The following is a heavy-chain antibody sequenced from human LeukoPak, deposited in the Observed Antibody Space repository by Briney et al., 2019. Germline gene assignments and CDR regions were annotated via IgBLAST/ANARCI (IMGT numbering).Heavy chain of an antibody. Sequence: GGSLRLSCAASGFIFSSYAMSWVRQAPGKGLEWVSTISGSGGSTYYADSVKGRFTISRDNSKNTLYLQMNSLRAEDTAVYYCARGYSSGWHDFDYWGQGTLVTVSS. V-gene: IGHV3-23*01. CDR1: GFIFSSYA. CDR2: ISGSGGST. D-gene: IGHD6-19*01. CDR3: ARGYSSGWHDFDY. J-gene: IGHJ4*02.